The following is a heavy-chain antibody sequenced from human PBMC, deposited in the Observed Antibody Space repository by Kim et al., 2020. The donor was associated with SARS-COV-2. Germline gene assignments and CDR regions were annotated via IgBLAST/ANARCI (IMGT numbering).Heavy chain of an antibody. D-gene: IGHD4-17*01. V-gene: IGHV3-15*01. Sequence: AAPVKGRFTISRDDSKNTLYLQMNSLKTEDTAVYYCTTSTDRGDYGDYVDYWGQGTLVTVSS. CDR3: TTSTDRGDYGDYVDY. J-gene: IGHJ4*02.